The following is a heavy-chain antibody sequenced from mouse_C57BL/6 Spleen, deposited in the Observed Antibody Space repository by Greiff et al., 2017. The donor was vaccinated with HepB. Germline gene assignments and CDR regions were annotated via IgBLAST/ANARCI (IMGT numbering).Heavy chain of an antibody. V-gene: IGHV3-6*01. CDR1: GYSITSGYY. J-gene: IGHJ2*01. Sequence: EVQRVESGPGLVKPSQSLSLTCSVTGYSITSGYYWNWIRQFPGNELEWMGYISYDGSNNYNPSLKNRISITRDTSKNQFFLKLNSVTTEDTATYYCARGYYDGYSDYWGQGTTLTVSS. D-gene: IGHD2-3*01. CDR3: ARGYYDGYSDY. CDR2: ISYDGSN.